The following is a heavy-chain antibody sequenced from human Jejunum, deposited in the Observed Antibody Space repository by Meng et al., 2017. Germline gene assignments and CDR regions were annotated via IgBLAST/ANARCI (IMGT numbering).Heavy chain of an antibody. D-gene: IGHD2-15*01. V-gene: IGHV1-3*01. Sequence: QGTLVQSGAEVKTPGASVKVSCKASGYTFSSYVIHWVRHAPGERPEWMAWINAADGSTKYSQKFQDRVTISRDTSANIAHMELNSLRSEDTGVYYCARAASSSTWYDSWGQGTLVTVSS. CDR2: INAADGST. J-gene: IGHJ5*01. CDR1: GYTFSSYV. CDR3: ARAASSSTWYDS.